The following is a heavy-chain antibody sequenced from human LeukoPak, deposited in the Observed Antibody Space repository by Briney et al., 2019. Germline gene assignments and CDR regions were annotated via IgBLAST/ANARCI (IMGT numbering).Heavy chain of an antibody. Sequence: GESLKISCKGSGYSFTSYWTGWVRQMPGKGLEWMGIIYPGDSDTRYSPSFQGQVTISADKSISTAYLQWSSLKASDTAMYYCSRHEACSGGSCYSEHYYYGMDVWGKGTTVTVSS. D-gene: IGHD2-15*01. CDR1: GYSFTSYW. J-gene: IGHJ6*04. V-gene: IGHV5-51*01. CDR2: IYPGDSDT. CDR3: SRHEACSGGSCYSEHYYYGMDV.